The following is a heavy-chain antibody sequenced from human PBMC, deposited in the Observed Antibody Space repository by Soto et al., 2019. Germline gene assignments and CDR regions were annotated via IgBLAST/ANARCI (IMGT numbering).Heavy chain of an antibody. CDR1: GFTFARYA. CDR3: ARDGVGWFFDL. V-gene: IGHV3-23*01. D-gene: IGHD3-3*01. J-gene: IGHJ2*01. CDR2: VSATGGIT. Sequence: PGGSLRLSCAAYGFTFARYAMSWVRQAPGKGLEWVSSVSATGGITYYADSVKGRFAVSRDKAETSLFLHMKSLRDEDTAVYYCARDGVGWFFDLWGRGTLVTVSS.